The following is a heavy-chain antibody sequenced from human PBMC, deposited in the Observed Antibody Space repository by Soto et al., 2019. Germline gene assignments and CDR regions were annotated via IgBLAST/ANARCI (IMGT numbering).Heavy chain of an antibody. D-gene: IGHD2-2*01. V-gene: IGHV3-74*01. J-gene: IGHJ4*02. CDR1: GFTFSTYC. Sequence: GWSLRLSCAASGFTFSTYCMHWVRHTPGTGLVWVSRTCRYGRELYYADSVKGRFTISRDDAKNTLYLQMDSLRVEDTGIYYCVRGTTAWRGMDYWGQGALVIVSS. CDR2: TCRYGREL. CDR3: VRGTTAWRGMDY.